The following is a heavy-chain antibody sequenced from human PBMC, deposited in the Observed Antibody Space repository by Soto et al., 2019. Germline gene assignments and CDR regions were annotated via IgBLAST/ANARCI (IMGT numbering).Heavy chain of an antibody. D-gene: IGHD2-2*02. CDR2: IHYSGST. V-gene: IGHV4-59*08. CDR3: ASSFTVPAAIGY. Sequence: PSETLSLTCTVSGDSISSYYWSWIRQPPGKGLEWIGYIHYSGSTNYNPSLKSRVTISVDTSKNQFSLRLSSVTAADTAVYYCASSFTVPAAIGYWGQGTLVTVSS. J-gene: IGHJ4*02. CDR1: GDSISSYY.